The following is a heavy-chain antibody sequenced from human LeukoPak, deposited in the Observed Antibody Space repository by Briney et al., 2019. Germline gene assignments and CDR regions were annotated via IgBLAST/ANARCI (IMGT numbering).Heavy chain of an antibody. J-gene: IGHJ5*02. Sequence: SETLSLTCAVSGGSISSYYWSWIRQPPGKGLEWIGYIYYSGSTNYNPSLKSRVTISVDTSKNQFSLKLSSVTAADTAVYYCARMRVASGWQSNWFDPWGQGTLVTVSS. D-gene: IGHD6-19*01. V-gene: IGHV4-59*01. CDR2: IYYSGST. CDR1: GGSISSYY. CDR3: ARMRVASGWQSNWFDP.